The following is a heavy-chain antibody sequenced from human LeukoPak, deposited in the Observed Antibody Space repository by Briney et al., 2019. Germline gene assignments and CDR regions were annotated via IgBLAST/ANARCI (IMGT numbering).Heavy chain of an antibody. D-gene: IGHD4-17*01. CDR1: GFTFSDYY. Sequence: GGSLRLSCAASGFTFSDYYMSWIRQAPGKGLEWVSYISSSGSTIYYADSVKGRFTISRDNAKNTLYLQMNSLRAEDTAVYYCAKAGRTVTTDFDYWGQGTLVTVSS. CDR2: ISSSGSTI. V-gene: IGHV3-11*01. J-gene: IGHJ4*02. CDR3: AKAGRTVTTDFDY.